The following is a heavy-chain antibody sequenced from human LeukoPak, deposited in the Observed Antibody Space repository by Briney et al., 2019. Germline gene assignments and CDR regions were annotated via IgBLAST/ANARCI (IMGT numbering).Heavy chain of an antibody. CDR2: ISSSSSYI. CDR3: ARAYCSGGSCYSSSPPDY. V-gene: IGHV3-21*01. D-gene: IGHD2-15*01. J-gene: IGHJ4*02. Sequence: PGGSLRLPCAASGFTFSSYSMNWVRQAPGKGLEWVSSISSSSSYIYYADSVKGRFTISRDNAKNSLYLQMNSLRAEDTAVYYCARAYCSGGSCYSSSPPDYWGQGTLVTVSS. CDR1: GFTFSSYS.